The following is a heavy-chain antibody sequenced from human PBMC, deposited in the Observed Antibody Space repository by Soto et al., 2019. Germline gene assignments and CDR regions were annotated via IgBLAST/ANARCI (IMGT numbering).Heavy chain of an antibody. V-gene: IGHV4-30-2*01. J-gene: IGHJ4*02. D-gene: IGHD3-22*01. CDR1: GDSISSGGYS. Sequence: QLQLPESGSGLVKPSQTLSLTCAVSGDSISSGGYSWNWIRQPPGKGLAWIGSIYHSGGTDYNPSLKSRVTITVDSSNNQFSLKLSSVTAADTAVYYCARDSRSGYYLDYWGQGTLVTVSS. CDR2: IYHSGGT. CDR3: ARDSRSGYYLDY.